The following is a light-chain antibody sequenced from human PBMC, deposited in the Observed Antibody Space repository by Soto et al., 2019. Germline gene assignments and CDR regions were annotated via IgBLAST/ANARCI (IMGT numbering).Light chain of an antibody. CDR3: QQCKSYPIT. CDR2: DAS. CDR1: QDISNT. Sequence: AIQLTQTPSSVPASVGDRVTITCRATQDISNTLAWYQHKPGRGPMLLIFDASTLESGVPSRFTGSGSGTHFTLTISSLQPEDFATYICQQCKSYPITVGQGTRVEVK. J-gene: IGKJ5*01. V-gene: IGKV1-13*02.